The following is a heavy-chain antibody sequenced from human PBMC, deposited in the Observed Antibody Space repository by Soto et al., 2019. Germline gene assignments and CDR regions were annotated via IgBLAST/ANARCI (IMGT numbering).Heavy chain of an antibody. V-gene: IGHV1-18*01. J-gene: IGHJ6*02. CDR3: AKNGQPPYYYYGMDV. Sequence: ASVKVSCKASGYTFTRYGIGWVRQAPGQGLEWMGWISGYNGDTKYAQKFQGRVTMTVDTSTTTAYMELRSLTSDDRAVYYCAKNGQPPYYYYGMDVWGQGTKVTVSS. CDR2: ISGYNGDT. CDR1: GYTFTRYG. D-gene: IGHD2-8*01.